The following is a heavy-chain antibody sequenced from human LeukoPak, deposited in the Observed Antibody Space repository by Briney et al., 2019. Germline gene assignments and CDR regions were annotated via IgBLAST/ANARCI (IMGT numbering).Heavy chain of an antibody. CDR2: INAGNGNT. D-gene: IGHD5-18*01. J-gene: IGHJ4*02. CDR3: ARATWIQLWSFDY. CDR1: GYTFTSYA. Sequence: ASVKVSCKASGYTFTSYAMHWVRQAPGQRLEWMGCINAGNGNTKYSQKFQGRVTITRDTSASTAYMELSSLRSEDTAVYYCARATWIQLWSFDYWGQGTLVTVSS. V-gene: IGHV1-3*01.